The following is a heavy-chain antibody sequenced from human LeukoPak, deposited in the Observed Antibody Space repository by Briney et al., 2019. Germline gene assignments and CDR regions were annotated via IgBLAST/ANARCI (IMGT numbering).Heavy chain of an antibody. V-gene: IGHV4-39*07. D-gene: IGHD6-19*01. CDR2: IYYSGST. J-gene: IGHJ4*02. Sequence: PSETLSLTCTVSGGSISSSSYYWGWIRQPPGKGLEWIGSIYYSGSTYYNPSLKSRVTISVDTSKNQFSLKLSSVTAADTAVYYCARIPREYSSGWYETGGGVDYWGQGTLVTVSS. CDR1: GGSISSSSYY. CDR3: ARIPREYSSGWYETGGGVDY.